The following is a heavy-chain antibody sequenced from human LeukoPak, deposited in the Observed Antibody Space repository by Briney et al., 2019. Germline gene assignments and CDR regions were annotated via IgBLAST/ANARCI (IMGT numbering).Heavy chain of an antibody. Sequence: SETLSLTCTVSGGSISSSSYYWGWIRQPPGKGLEWIASICYSRSTYYNPSLKSRVTISGDTSNNQFSLKLSSVTAADTAVYYCARGDGYNSRFGPWGQGTLVTVSS. CDR2: ICYSRST. D-gene: IGHD5-24*01. V-gene: IGHV4-39*01. CDR1: GGSISSSSYY. J-gene: IGHJ5*02. CDR3: ARGDGYNSRFGP.